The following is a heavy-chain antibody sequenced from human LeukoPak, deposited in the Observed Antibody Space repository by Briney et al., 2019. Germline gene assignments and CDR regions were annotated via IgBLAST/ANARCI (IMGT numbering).Heavy chain of an antibody. J-gene: IGHJ5*02. Sequence: SETLSLTSIVAGGSLSSGDSYWSWIRQPPGKGLEWIGYIYYSGSTYYNPSLKSRVTISVDTSKNQFSLKLSSVTAADTAVYYCAREIVVVVAATRDLNWFDPWGQGTLVTVSS. CDR1: GGSLSSGDSY. V-gene: IGHV4-30-4*01. CDR2: IYYSGST. CDR3: AREIVVVVAATRDLNWFDP. D-gene: IGHD2-15*01.